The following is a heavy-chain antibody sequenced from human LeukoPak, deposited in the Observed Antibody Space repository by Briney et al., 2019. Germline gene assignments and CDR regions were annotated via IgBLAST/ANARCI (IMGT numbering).Heavy chain of an antibody. CDR1: GGSISSYY. CDR2: IYYTGIT. Sequence: SETLSLTCTVSGGSISSYYWSWIRQPPGKGLEWIGYIYYTGITNYNPSLESRVAISVDTSKNQFSLKLNSVTAADTAVYYCTRHDAVPVIGHGMGVWGQGTTVTVSS. CDR3: TRHDAVPVIGHGMGV. V-gene: IGHV4-59*08. J-gene: IGHJ6*02. D-gene: IGHD3-16*02.